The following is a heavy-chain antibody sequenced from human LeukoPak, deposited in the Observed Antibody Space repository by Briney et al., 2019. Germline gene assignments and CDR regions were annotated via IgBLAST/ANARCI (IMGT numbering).Heavy chain of an antibody. CDR2: ISSSSSYI. J-gene: IGHJ4*02. CDR3: ARDQYYYDSSGYYYGDY. Sequence: PGGSPRLSCAASGFTFSSYSMNWVRQAPGKGLEWVSSISSSSSYIYYADSVKGRFTISRDNAKNSLYLQMNSLRAEDTAVYYCARDQYYYDSSGYYYGDYWGQGTLVTVSS. V-gene: IGHV3-21*01. D-gene: IGHD3-22*01. CDR1: GFTFSSYS.